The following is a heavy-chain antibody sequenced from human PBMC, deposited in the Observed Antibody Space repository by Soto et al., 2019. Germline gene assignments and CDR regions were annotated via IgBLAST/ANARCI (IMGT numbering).Heavy chain of an antibody. CDR3: ARLYGYSYGHIDY. J-gene: IGHJ4*02. D-gene: IGHD5-18*01. Sequence: SETLSLTCTVSGGSISSIGYYWGWIRQPPGKGLEWMGSIYYGGSTYYNPSLKSRVTISVDTSNNQFSLRLSSVTAADTAVYYCARLYGYSYGHIDYWGQGTLVTVS. CDR1: GGSISSIGYY. V-gene: IGHV4-39*01. CDR2: IYYGGST.